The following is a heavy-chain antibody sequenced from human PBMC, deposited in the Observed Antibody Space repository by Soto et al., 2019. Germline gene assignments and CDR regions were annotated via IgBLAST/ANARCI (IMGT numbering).Heavy chain of an antibody. CDR2: IYHSGST. D-gene: IGHD4-17*01. CDR3: ARGVNTVTTIDY. CDR1: GGSISSGGYS. J-gene: IGHJ4*02. V-gene: IGHV4-30-2*01. Sequence: QLQLQESGSGLVKPLQTLSLTCAVSGGSISSGGYSWSWIRQPPGKGLEWIGYIYHSGSTYYNPTLQIRVTTSVDRPKNQSSLKLSSVTAADTAVYYCARGVNTVTTIDYWGQGTLVAVSS.